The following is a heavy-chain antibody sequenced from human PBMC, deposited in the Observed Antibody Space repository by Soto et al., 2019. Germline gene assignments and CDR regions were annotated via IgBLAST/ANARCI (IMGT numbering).Heavy chain of an antibody. CDR1: GFTFSSYW. D-gene: IGHD2-2*01. CDR3: ARALYCSSTSCYAGY. CDR2: IKQDGSEK. V-gene: IGHV3-7*01. Sequence: EVQLVESGGGLVQPGGSLRLSCAASGFTFSSYWMSWVRQAPGKGLEWVANIKQDGSEKYYVDSVKGRFTISRDNAKNSLYLQMNSLRAEDTAVYYCARALYCSSTSCYAGYWGQGTLVTVSS. J-gene: IGHJ4*02.